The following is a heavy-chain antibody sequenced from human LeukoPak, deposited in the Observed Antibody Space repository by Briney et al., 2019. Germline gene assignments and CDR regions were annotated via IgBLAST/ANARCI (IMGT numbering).Heavy chain of an antibody. V-gene: IGHV3-66*01. J-gene: IGHJ5*02. CDR1: GFTVSSNY. CDR3: ARVIIISVARWFDP. CDR2: IYSGGST. Sequence: GGSLRLSCAASGFTVSSNYMSWVRQAPGKGLEWVSVIYSGGSTYYADSVKGRFTISKDNSKNTLYLQMNSLRAEDTAVYYCARVIIISVARWFDPWGQGTLVTVSS. D-gene: IGHD3-16*02.